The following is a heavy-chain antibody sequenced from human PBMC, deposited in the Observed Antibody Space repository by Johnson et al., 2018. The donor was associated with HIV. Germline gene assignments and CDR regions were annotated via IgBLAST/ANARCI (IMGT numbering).Heavy chain of an antibody. CDR1: GFAFSSYD. CDR3: AKDRSMVRGVIGALDI. Sequence: VQLVESGGGVVQPGRSLRLSCAASGFAFSSYDMHWVRQATGKGLEWVSAIGTAGDTYYPGSVKGRFTISRNNSNNTLYLQMNSLRAEDTAVYYCAKDRSMVRGVIGALDIWGQGTMVTVSS. D-gene: IGHD3-10*01. CDR2: IGTAGDT. V-gene: IGHV3-13*01. J-gene: IGHJ3*02.